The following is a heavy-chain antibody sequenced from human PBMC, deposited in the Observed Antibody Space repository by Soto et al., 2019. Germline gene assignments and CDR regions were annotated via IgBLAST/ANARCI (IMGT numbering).Heavy chain of an antibody. V-gene: IGHV4-61*01. Sequence: SERLPLTCTVCGGCVNSGSYYWRWIRQPPGKGLERIGYSYNSGSTNYNPSLKSRVTISVDTSKNLFSLKLSSVTAADTAVYYCARNEIRITIFGVARTPRGDRNGFGPRGKATLVTASS. D-gene: IGHD3-3*01. CDR3: ARNEIRITIFGVARTPRGDRNGFGP. CDR1: GGCVNSGSYY. CDR2: SYNSGST. J-gene: IGHJ5*02.